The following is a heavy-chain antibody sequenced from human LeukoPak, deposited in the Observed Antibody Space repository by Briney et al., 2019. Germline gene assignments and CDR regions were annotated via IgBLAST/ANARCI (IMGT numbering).Heavy chain of an antibody. D-gene: IGHD3-10*01. Sequence: SETLSLTCAVYGGSFSGYYWGWIRQPPGKGLEWIGTIYYSGSTYYSPSLKSRVSISIDTSKNQFSLNLSSVTGADTAVYYCARHRGSGSYYVPFDYWGQGTLVTVSS. CDR1: GGSFSGYY. V-gene: IGHV4-39*01. CDR3: ARHRGSGSYYVPFDY. CDR2: IYYSGST. J-gene: IGHJ4*02.